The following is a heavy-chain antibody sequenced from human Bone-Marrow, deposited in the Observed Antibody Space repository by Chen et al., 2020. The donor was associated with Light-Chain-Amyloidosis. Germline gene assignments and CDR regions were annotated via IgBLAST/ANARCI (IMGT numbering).Heavy chain of an antibody. D-gene: IGHD5-12*01. CDR3: AGRRDGYNFDY. Sequence: EVQLEQSGPEVKKPGESLKISCKGSGYTFPNYWIGWVRQMPGKGLEWMGVIYPDESDARYSPSFGGQVTISADKSITTAYLQWRSLKASDTAMYYCAGRRDGYNFDYWGQGTLVTVSS. CDR2: IYPDESDA. J-gene: IGHJ4*02. CDR1: GYTFPNYW. V-gene: IGHV5-51*01.